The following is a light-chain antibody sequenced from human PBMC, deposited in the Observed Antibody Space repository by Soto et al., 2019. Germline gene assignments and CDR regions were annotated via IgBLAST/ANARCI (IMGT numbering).Light chain of an antibody. Sequence: AVQLTQSPSSVSASIGDRVTITCRASQGIRTDLGWYQQSPGKAPKVLIVGASTLQSGVPSRFSGSGSGTDFTLTISSLQPEDSATYYCQKLNAYPPWTFGQGTKVDI. CDR2: GAS. CDR3: QKLNAYPPWT. J-gene: IGKJ1*01. V-gene: IGKV1-6*01. CDR1: QGIRTD.